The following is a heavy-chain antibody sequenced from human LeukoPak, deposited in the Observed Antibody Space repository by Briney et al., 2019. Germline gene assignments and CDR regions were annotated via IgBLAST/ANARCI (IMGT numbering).Heavy chain of an antibody. CDR1: GFTFSSYA. V-gene: IGHV3-23*01. CDR3: AKSGALYYYYGMDV. D-gene: IGHD4-17*01. Sequence: GGSLRLSCAASGFTFSSYAMSWVRQAPGKGLEWVSAISCSGGSTYYADSVKGRFTISRDNSKNTLYLQMNSLRADDTAVYYCAKSGALYYYYGMDVWGQGTTVTVSS. CDR2: ISCSGGST. J-gene: IGHJ6*01.